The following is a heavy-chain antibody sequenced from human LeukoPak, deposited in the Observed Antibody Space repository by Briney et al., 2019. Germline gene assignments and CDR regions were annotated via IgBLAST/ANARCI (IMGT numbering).Heavy chain of an antibody. V-gene: IGHV4-4*02. Sequence: SETLSLTCAVSGGSISSSNWWSWVRQPPVKGLEWIGEISEGGMTNYNPSLQSRVTMSLDKSKRQFSLKLTSVTAADTATYFCARVIPHGWRQNDFWGQGTLVTVSS. CDR1: GGSISSSNW. CDR2: ISEGGMT. J-gene: IGHJ4*02. CDR3: ARVIPHGWRQNDF. D-gene: IGHD3-3*01.